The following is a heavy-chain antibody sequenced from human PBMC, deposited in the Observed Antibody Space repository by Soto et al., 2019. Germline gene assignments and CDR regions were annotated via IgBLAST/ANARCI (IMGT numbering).Heavy chain of an antibody. CDR3: ARVVYDSSGYDYFDY. Sequence: GGSLRLSCAASGFTFSSYWMHWVRQAPGQGLVWVSVIYSGGSTYYADSVKGRFTISRDNSKNTLYLQMNSLRAEDTAVYYCARVVYDSSGYDYFDYWGQGTLVTVSS. V-gene: IGHV3-53*01. J-gene: IGHJ4*02. D-gene: IGHD3-22*01. CDR1: GFTFSSYW. CDR2: IYSGGST.